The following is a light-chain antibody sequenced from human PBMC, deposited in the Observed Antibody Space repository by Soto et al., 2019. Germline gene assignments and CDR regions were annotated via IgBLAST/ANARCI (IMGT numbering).Light chain of an antibody. CDR1: QSVSSN. J-gene: IGKJ2*01. CDR3: QQYNNWLRKT. V-gene: IGKV3-15*01. Sequence: EIVMTQSPATLSVSPGERATLSYRASQSVSSNLAWYQQKPGQAPRLLIYGASTRATGIPARFSGSGSGTEFTLTISSLQSEDFAVYYCQQYNNWLRKTFGQGTKLEIK. CDR2: GAS.